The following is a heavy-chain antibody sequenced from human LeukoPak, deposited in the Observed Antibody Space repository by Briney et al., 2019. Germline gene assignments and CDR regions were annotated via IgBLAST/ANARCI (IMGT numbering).Heavy chain of an antibody. CDR2: IYYSGST. CDR3: AGGDWATLAFDY. CDR1: GGSISSSSYY. V-gene: IGHV4-39*07. D-gene: IGHD3-9*01. Sequence: NASETLSLTCTVSGGSISSSSYYWGWIRQPPGKGLEWIGSIYYSGSTYYNPSLKSRVTISVDTSKNQFSLKLSSVTAADTAVYYCAGGDWATLAFDYWAREPWSPSPQ. J-gene: IGHJ4*02.